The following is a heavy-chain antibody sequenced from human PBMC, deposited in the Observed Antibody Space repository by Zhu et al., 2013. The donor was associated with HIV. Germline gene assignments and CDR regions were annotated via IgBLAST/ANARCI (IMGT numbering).Heavy chain of an antibody. CDR1: GFTFSSYA. CDR3: ARGPTGYTSSWYLKSEFDY. V-gene: IGHV3-30-3*01. D-gene: IGHD6-13*01. CDR2: ISYDGSNK. J-gene: IGHJ4*02. Sequence: VQLVESGGGVVQPGRSLRLSCAASGFTFSSYAMHWVRQAPGKGLEWVAVISYDGSNKYYADSVKGRFTISRDNSKNTLYLQMNSLRAEDTAVYYCARGPTGYTSSWYLKSEFDYWGQGALVTVSS.